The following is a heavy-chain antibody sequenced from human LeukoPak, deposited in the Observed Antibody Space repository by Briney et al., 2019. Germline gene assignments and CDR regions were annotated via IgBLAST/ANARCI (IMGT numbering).Heavy chain of an antibody. D-gene: IGHD6-19*01. Sequence: SETLSLTCTVSGGSISSSSYYWGWIRQPPGKGLEWIGSIYYSGSTYYNPSLKSRVTMSVDTSKNQFSLKLSSVTAADAAVYYCAGLGDAVAGNYWGQGTLVTVSS. V-gene: IGHV4-39*01. CDR3: AGLGDAVAGNY. CDR2: IYYSGST. J-gene: IGHJ4*02. CDR1: GGSISSSSYY.